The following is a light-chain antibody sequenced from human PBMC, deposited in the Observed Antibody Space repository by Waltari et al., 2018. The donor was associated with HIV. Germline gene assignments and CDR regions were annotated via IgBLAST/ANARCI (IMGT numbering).Light chain of an antibody. CDR2: EDN. CDR3: QSYDTKNHWV. J-gene: IGLJ3*02. CDR1: SGSTASHS. V-gene: IGLV6-57*01. Sequence: FMLTQPHPVSGSAGTTVTISSTRASGSTASHSVRWLQQRPGSSPRTLIYEDNQRPSGVSDRFSASVDSSSNSASLTISGLRTDDEADYYCQSYDTKNHWVFGGGSRLTVL.